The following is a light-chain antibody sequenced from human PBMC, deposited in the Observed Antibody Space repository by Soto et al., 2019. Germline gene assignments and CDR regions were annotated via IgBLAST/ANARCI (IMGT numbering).Light chain of an antibody. CDR1: QSVSSY. V-gene: IGKV3-11*01. Sequence: EIVLTQSPATLSLSPGERATLSCRASQSVSSYLAWYQQKPGQAHRLLIYDASNRATGIPARFSSSGSGTDFTLTISSLEPEDFAVYYCQQRSNWPRTFGQGTKVHIK. CDR3: QQRSNWPRT. CDR2: DAS. J-gene: IGKJ1*01.